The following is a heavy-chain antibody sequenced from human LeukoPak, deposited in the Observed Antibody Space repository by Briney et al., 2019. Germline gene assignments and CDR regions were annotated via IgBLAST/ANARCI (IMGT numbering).Heavy chain of an antibody. CDR2: ISSSGSFI. V-gene: IGHV3-21*01. Sequence: GGSLRLSCAASGFTFSSYSMNWVRQAPGKGLEWVSSISSSGSFIYYADPVKGRLTTSRDNAKNSLYLQMNSLRADDTAVYYCARVVTAAWDWFDPWGQGTLVTVSS. CDR3: ARVVTAAWDWFDP. J-gene: IGHJ5*02. CDR1: GFTFSSYS. D-gene: IGHD2-2*01.